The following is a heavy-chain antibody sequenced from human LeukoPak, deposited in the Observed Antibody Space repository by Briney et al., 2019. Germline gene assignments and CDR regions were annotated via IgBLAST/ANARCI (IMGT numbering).Heavy chain of an antibody. CDR2: ISAYNGNT. D-gene: IGHD3-22*01. V-gene: IGHV1-18*01. Sequence: ASVKVSCKASGYTFTGYGISWVRQAPGQGLEWMGWISAYNGNTNYAQKLQGRVTMTTDTSTSTAYMELRSLRSDDTAVYYCARGGHYYDSSGPDYYYYYMDVWGKGTTVTISS. J-gene: IGHJ6*03. CDR3: ARGGHYYDSSGPDYYYYYMDV. CDR1: GYTFTGYG.